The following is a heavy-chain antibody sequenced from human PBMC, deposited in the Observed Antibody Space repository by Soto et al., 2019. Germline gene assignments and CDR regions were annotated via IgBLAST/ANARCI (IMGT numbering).Heavy chain of an antibody. D-gene: IGHD3-22*01. CDR2: ISSSSSYI. CDR3: ARGSYYYYSSGYPRIDFDI. CDR1: GLTFSSYS. Sequence: EVQLVESGGGLVKPGGSLRLSCAASGLTFSSYSMNWVRQAPGKGLEWVSSISSSSSYIYYADSVKGRFTISRDNAKNSLYLQMNSLRAEDTAVYYCARGSYYYYSSGYPRIDFDIWGQGTMVTVS. V-gene: IGHV3-21*01. J-gene: IGHJ3*02.